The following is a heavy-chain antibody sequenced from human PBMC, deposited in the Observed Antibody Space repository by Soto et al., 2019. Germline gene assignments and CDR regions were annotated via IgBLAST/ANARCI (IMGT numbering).Heavy chain of an antibody. CDR1: GFTFSDYY. Sequence: QVQLVESGGGLIKPGGSLRLSCATSGFTFSDYYMSRIRQAPGKGLEWVSYISSASSTRYYADSVKGRFTMSRDNARKSVYLQMNSLRGEDTDVYYCVRDPMTTRGYYYGLDVWGQGATVIVSS. J-gene: IGHJ6*02. V-gene: IGHV3-11*01. CDR3: VRDPMTTRGYYYGLDV. CDR2: ISSASSTR. D-gene: IGHD4-4*01.